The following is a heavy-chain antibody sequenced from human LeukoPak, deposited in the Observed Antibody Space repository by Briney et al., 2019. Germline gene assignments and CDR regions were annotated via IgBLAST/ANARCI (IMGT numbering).Heavy chain of an antibody. Sequence: KASETLSLTCTVSGGSISSYYWSWIRQSPEKGLEWIGYIHYTGSTNYNPSLKSRVTMSVDTSKNQFSLKLSSVTPADTAAYYCANIEYSGHALGSWGQGTPVTVSS. J-gene: IGHJ5*02. V-gene: IGHV4-59*01. CDR3: ANIEYSGHALGS. D-gene: IGHD5-12*01. CDR2: IHYTGST. CDR1: GGSISSYY.